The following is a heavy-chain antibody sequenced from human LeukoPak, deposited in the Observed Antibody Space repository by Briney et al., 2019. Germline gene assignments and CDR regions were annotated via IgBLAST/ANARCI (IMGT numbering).Heavy chain of an antibody. CDR3: ARSPCSSTSCYYYYGMDV. D-gene: IGHD2-2*01. Sequence: SETLSLTCAVYGGPFSGYYWSWIRQPPGKGLEWIGEINHSGSTNFNPSLKSRVTISLDTSKNQFSLKLSSVTAADTAVYYCARSPCSSTSCYYYYGMDVWGQGTTVTVSS. V-gene: IGHV4-34*01. CDR1: GGPFSGYY. J-gene: IGHJ6*02. CDR2: INHSGST.